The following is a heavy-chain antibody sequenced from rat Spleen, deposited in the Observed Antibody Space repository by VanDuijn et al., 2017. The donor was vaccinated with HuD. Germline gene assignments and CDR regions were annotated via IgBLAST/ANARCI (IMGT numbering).Heavy chain of an antibody. CDR3: TIRDGGFPG. J-gene: IGHJ3*01. CDR1: GFTFSDCY. D-gene: IGHD1-11*01. CDR2: ISHDGSST. V-gene: IGHV5-20*01. Sequence: EVQLVESGGGLIQPGRSLKLSCAASGFTFSDCYMAWVRQAPTKGLEWVATISHDGSSTYYRGSVKGRFTISRDNARSTLYLQMDSLRSEDTATYYCTIRDGGFPGWGQGTLVTVSS.